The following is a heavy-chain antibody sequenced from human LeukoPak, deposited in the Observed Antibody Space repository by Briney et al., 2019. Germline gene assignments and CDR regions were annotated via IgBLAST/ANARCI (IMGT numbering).Heavy chain of an antibody. D-gene: IGHD5-24*01. Sequence: PGGSLRLSCAASGFTFNNYGMNWVRQAPGKGLEWVTIVSFDGKSEYYADSVKGRFSISRDNSNNILYLQINSLRPEDTAVFYCARQGDNSGIDYWGQGTLVTVSS. CDR1: GFTFNNYG. CDR3: ARQGDNSGIDY. J-gene: IGHJ4*02. V-gene: IGHV3-30*03. CDR2: VSFDGKSE.